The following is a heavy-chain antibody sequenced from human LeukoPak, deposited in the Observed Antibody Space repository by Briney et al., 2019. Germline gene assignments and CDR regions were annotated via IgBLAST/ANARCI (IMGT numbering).Heavy chain of an antibody. CDR2: TRNKANSYTT. J-gene: IGHJ2*01. CDR3: AKVGPSSSWYGSVYFDL. CDR1: GFTFSDHY. V-gene: IGHV3-72*01. D-gene: IGHD6-13*01. Sequence: QPGGSLRLSCAASGFTFSDHYMDWVRQAPGKGLEWVGRTRNKANSYTTEYAASVKGRFTISRDDSKNSLYLQMNSLKTEDTAVYYCAKVGPSSSWYGSVYFDLWGRGTLVTVSS.